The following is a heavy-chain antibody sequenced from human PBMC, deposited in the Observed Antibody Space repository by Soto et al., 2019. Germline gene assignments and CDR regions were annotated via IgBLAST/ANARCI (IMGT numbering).Heavy chain of an antibody. CDR1: GGSVNDDSFY. Sequence: SETLSLTCTVSGGSVNDDSFYWTWIRQPPGKGLEWIGYIYYTGSTNHNPSLKSRVTFSVDTSKNQFSLSLTSVTAADTAVYYCARDGMSYYGMDVRGQGSSVTVSS. CDR3: ARDGMSYYGMDV. V-gene: IGHV4-61*01. D-gene: IGHD1-26*01. J-gene: IGHJ6*02. CDR2: IYYTGST.